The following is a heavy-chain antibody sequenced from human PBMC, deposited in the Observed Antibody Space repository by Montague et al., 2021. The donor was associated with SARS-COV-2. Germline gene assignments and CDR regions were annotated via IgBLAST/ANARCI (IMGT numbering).Heavy chain of an antibody. J-gene: IGHJ3*02. CDR1: GGSISTTCYY. D-gene: IGHD3-10*01. V-gene: IGHV4-39*01. CDR3: ARHIVGSGDAFDI. Sequence: SETLSLTCTVSGGSISTTCYYWGRIRQPPGKGLDWIVSISYSGSTYYKSSLKSPFTISVDTSKNHFSLRLSSVTAADTAVYYCARHIVGSGDAFDIWGQGTMVTVSS. CDR2: ISYSGST.